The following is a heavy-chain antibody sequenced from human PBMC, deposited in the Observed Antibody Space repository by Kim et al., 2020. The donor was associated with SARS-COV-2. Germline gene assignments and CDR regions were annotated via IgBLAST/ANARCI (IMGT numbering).Heavy chain of an antibody. D-gene: IGHD6-19*01. Sequence: SETLSLTCAVSGGSISSSNWWSWVRQPPGKGLEWIGEIYHSGSTNYNPSLKSRVTISVDKSKNQFSLKLSSVTAADTAVYYCARTAVAGTSGYVDYWGQGTLVTVSS. CDR3: ARTAVAGTSGYVDY. CDR2: IYHSGST. V-gene: IGHV4-4*02. CDR1: GGSISSSNW. J-gene: IGHJ4*02.